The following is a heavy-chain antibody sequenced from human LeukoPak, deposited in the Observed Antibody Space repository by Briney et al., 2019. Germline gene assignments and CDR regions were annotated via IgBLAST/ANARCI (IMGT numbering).Heavy chain of an antibody. V-gene: IGHV1-2*02. D-gene: IGHD4-11*01. Sequence: ASVKVSCKASGYTFTGYYMHWVRQAPGQGLEWMGWINPNSGGTNYAQKFQGRVTMTRDTSISTAYMELSRLRSDDTAGYYCARDLWERRTVTTPLWGYWGQGTLVTVSS. CDR2: INPNSGGT. J-gene: IGHJ4*02. CDR3: ARDLWERRTVTTPLWGY. CDR1: GYTFTGYY.